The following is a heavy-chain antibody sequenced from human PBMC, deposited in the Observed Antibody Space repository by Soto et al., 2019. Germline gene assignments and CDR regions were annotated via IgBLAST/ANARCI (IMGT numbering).Heavy chain of an antibody. Sequence: SETLSLTCAVYGGSFSGYYWSWIRQPPGKGLEWIGEINHSGSINYNPSLKSRVTISVDTSKNQFSLKLSSVTAADTAVYYCARERIAAALWIDYWGQGTLVTVSS. D-gene: IGHD6-13*01. CDR3: ARERIAAALWIDY. V-gene: IGHV4-34*01. J-gene: IGHJ4*02. CDR2: INHSGSI. CDR1: GGSFSGYY.